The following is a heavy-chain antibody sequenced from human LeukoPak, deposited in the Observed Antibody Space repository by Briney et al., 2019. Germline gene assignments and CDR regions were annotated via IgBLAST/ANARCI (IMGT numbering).Heavy chain of an antibody. CDR2: INPNSGGT. J-gene: IGHJ4*02. CDR3: ARVTEEYSSSWYDY. Sequence: ASVKVSCNTSGYTFTGHYINWVRQAPGQGLEWMEWINPNSGGTKYAQKFQGRVTMTRDTFISTAYMELSRLRSDDSAVYYCARVTEEYSSSWYDYWGQGNLVTVSS. D-gene: IGHD6-13*01. V-gene: IGHV1-2*02. CDR1: GYTFTGHY.